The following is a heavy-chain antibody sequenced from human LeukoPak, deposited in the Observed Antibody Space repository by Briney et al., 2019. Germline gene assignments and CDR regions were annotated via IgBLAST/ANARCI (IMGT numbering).Heavy chain of an antibody. CDR1: GYTFTGYY. CDR3: ARSYRGRRFCY. CDR2: INPSSGGT. D-gene: IGHD2-21*01. V-gene: IGHV1-2*02. J-gene: IGHJ4*02. Sequence: ASVKVSCKASGYTFTGYYVHWVRQAPGKGLEWMGWINPSSGGTNYAQKFQGRVTMTRDTSISTAYLELSRLRSDDTAVYYCARSYRGRRFCYWGQGTLVTVSS.